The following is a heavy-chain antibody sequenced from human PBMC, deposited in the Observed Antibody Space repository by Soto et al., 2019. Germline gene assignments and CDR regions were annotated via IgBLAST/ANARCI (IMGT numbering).Heavy chain of an antibody. Sequence: QVELQESGPGLVKPSQTLSLTCTVSGGSISSGGYYWSWVRQHPGKGLECIGYIYDSGSPYYNPSLNSRGTIAVHTSKNQLSLNLTSVTAADTAGCDCASQATGWYPDYWGQGTLVTVSS. D-gene: IGHD6-19*01. V-gene: IGHV4-31*03. CDR1: GGSISSGGYY. CDR3: ASQATGWYPDY. CDR2: IYDSGSP. J-gene: IGHJ4*02.